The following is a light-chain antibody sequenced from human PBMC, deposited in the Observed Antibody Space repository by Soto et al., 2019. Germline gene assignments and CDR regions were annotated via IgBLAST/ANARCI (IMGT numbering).Light chain of an antibody. CDR2: AVI. V-gene: IGLV2-11*01. CDR1: SNDVGAYNY. CDR3: QSYDSSLSGWV. J-gene: IGLJ3*02. Sequence: QSALTQPRSVSGSPGQSVTISCAGTSNDVGAYNYVSWYQQHPGKAPKLIIYAVIKRPSGVPDRFSGSKSGNTASLTISGLQTEDEADYYCQSYDSSLSGWVFGGGTKVTVL.